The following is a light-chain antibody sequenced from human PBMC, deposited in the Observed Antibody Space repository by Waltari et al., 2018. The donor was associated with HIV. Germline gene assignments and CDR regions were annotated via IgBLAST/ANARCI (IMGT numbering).Light chain of an antibody. CDR2: GAS. CDR3: QQYNYWPPET. V-gene: IGKV3-15*01. CDR1: QSVRSS. J-gene: IGKJ2*01. Sequence: EIVMTQSPATLSVSPGERATLSCRASQSVRSSLAWYQQKPGQAPRLLIYGASTRATGIPARFSGSGSGTEFTLTISSLQSEDFASYYCQQYNYWPPETFGQGTKLEMK.